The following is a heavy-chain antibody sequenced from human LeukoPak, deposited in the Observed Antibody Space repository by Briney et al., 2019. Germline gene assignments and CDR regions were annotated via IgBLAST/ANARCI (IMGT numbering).Heavy chain of an antibody. CDR2: IYYSGST. CDR3: AREGTAQGSTFDY. CDR1: GGSISSSSYY. Sequence: SEALSLTCTVSGGSISSSSYYWGWIRQPPGKGLEWIGSIYYSGSTYYNPSLKSRVTISVDTSKNQFSLKLSSVTAADTAVYYCAREGTAQGSTFDYWGQGTLVTVSS. D-gene: IGHD3-10*01. J-gene: IGHJ4*02. V-gene: IGHV4-39*07.